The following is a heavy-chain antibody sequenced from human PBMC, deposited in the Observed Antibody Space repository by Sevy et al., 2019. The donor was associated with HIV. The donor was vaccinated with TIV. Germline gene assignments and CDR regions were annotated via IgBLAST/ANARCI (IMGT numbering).Heavy chain of an antibody. V-gene: IGHV3-33*08. CDR3: ARGGYYYDNAAYYAFDS. J-gene: IGHJ4*02. CDR1: GISFTTSG. Sequence: GGSLRLSCVVSGISFTTSGMHWVRQAPGKGLEWVAIIWSDGAYQYHGDSVKGRFTISRDNSKNTLYLQMNSLRVEDTAVYYCARGGYYYDNAAYYAFDSWGQGTLVTVSS. CDR2: IWSDGAYQ. D-gene: IGHD3-22*01.